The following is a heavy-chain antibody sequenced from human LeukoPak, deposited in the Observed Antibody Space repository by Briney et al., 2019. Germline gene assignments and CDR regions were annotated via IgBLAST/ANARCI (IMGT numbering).Heavy chain of an antibody. J-gene: IGHJ5*02. CDR3: ARGYPLCSGGSCYPNWFDP. V-gene: IGHV4-34*01. Sequence: PSETLSLTCAVYGGSFSGYYWSWIRQPPGKGLEWIGEINHSGSTNYNPSLKSRVTISVDTSKNQFSLKLSSVTAADTAVYYCARGYPLCSGGSCYPNWFDPWGQGTLVTVSS. CDR2: INHSGST. D-gene: IGHD2-15*01. CDR1: GGSFSGYY.